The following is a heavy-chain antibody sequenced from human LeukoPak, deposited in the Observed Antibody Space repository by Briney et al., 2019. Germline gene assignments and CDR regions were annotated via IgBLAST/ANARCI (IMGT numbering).Heavy chain of an antibody. CDR1: GFTFSSYS. J-gene: IGHJ6*02. D-gene: IGHD3-3*02. CDR2: ISSSSSYM. V-gene: IGHV3-21*01. CDR3: ARDSISIFGVDYGMDV. Sequence: GGSLRLSCAASGFTFSSYSMNWVRQAPGKGLEWVSSISSSSSYMYYADSVKGRFTISRDNAKNSLYLQMNSLRAEDTAVYYCARDSISIFGVDYGMDVWGQGTTVTVSS.